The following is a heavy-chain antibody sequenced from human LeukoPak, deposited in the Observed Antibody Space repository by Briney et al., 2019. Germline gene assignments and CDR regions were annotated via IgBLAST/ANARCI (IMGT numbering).Heavy chain of an antibody. V-gene: IGHV3-43*01. CDR3: AKDSAAVNYYYYMDV. CDR1: GFTFDDYT. D-gene: IGHD6-13*01. Sequence: SGGSLRLSCAASGFTFDDYTMHWVRQAPGKGLEWVSLISWDGGSTYYADSVKGRFTISRDNSKNSLYLQMNSLRTEDTALYYCAKDSAAVNYYYYMDVWGKGTTVTVSS. J-gene: IGHJ6*03. CDR2: ISWDGGST.